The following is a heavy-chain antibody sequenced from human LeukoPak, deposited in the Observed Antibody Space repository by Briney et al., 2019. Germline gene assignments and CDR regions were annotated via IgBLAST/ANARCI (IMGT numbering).Heavy chain of an antibody. Sequence: GGSLRLSCTASGFTLGSHDMRWVRHTTGEGLEWVAAIASGFQTFYAGSVKGRFTVSREDAKNSLYLQMNSLRAGDTAVYYCVREARGYHYTYFDYWGQGTLVTVSS. CDR3: VREARGYHYTYFDY. CDR2: IASGFQT. CDR1: GFTLGSHD. V-gene: IGHV3-13*01. D-gene: IGHD5-18*01. J-gene: IGHJ4*02.